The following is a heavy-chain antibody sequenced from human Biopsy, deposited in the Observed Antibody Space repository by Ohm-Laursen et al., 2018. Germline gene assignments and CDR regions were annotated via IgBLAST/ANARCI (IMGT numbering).Heavy chain of an antibody. Sequence: GSSVKVSCKGSGYAVNDYFLHWLRQAPGQGPEWMGGISPNSGGTNYAQKFQGRVTMTRDTSISTTYMELRRLTPDDTAVFYCARELGDFWGGRQFDFWGQGTLVTVSS. D-gene: IGHD3-3*01. J-gene: IGHJ5*01. V-gene: IGHV1-2*02. CDR2: ISPNSGGT. CDR1: GYAVNDYF. CDR3: ARELGDFWGGRQFDF.